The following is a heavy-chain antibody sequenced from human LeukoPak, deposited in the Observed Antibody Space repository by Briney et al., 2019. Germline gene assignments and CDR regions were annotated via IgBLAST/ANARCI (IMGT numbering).Heavy chain of an antibody. V-gene: IGHV4-39*01. CDR1: GGSISSSSYY. CDR2: FYYSGST. CDR3: ARLWRAAIDY. Sequence: SETLSLTCTVVSGGSISSSSYYWGWIRQPPGKGLEWIGSFYYSGSTYYNPSLKSRVTISADTSKNQFSLKLSSVTAAYTAVYYCARLWRAAIDYGGQGILVTVSS. J-gene: IGHJ4*02. D-gene: IGHD1-1*01.